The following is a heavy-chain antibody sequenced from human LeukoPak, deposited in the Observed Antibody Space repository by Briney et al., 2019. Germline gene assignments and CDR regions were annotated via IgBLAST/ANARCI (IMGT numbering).Heavy chain of an antibody. CDR3: AREEASLDTAWFDP. J-gene: IGHJ5*02. Sequence: ASVKVSCRASGYTFTSYYMHWVRQAPGQGLEWRGVMNPSGGSTSYAQKLQGRVTMTRDTSTSTVYMELSSLRSEDTDVYYCAREEASLDTAWFDPWGQGTLVTVSS. V-gene: IGHV1-46*04. D-gene: IGHD5-18*01. CDR2: MNPSGGST. CDR1: GYTFTSYY.